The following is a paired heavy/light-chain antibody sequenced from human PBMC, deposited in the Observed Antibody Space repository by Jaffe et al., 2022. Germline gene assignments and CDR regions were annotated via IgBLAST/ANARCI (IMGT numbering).Light chain of an antibody. CDR1: QGIGNY. CDR3: QKYNSAPPT. Sequence: DIQMTQSPSSLSASVGDRVTITCRASQGIGNYLAWFQQKLGKVPKLLIYAASNLQSGVPSRFSGSGSGTDFTLTISSLQPEDVATYYCQKYNSAPPTFGQGTKVEIK. V-gene: IGKV1-27*01. J-gene: IGKJ1*01. CDR2: AAS.
Heavy chain of an antibody. J-gene: IGHJ4*02. V-gene: IGHV3-23*01. CDR1: GFIFTNYA. CDR3: TRVWYQSLLFGY. D-gene: IGHD1-26*01. CDR2: ISGSDGST. Sequence: EVQLLESGGGLVQPGGSLRLSCAASGFIFTNYAMNWVRQAPGKGLEWVSTISGSDGSTYYADSVKGRFTISRDNSKNTLYLQMNSLTAEDTAVYYCTRVWYQSLLFGYWGQGTLVTVSS.